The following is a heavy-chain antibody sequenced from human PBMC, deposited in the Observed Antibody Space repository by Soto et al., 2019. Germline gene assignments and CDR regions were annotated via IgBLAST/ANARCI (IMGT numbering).Heavy chain of an antibody. V-gene: IGHV1-18*01. J-gene: IGHJ3*01. D-gene: IGHD3-9*01. CDR1: RYTFTSHG. CDR2: ISTFNGKT. CDR3: ARLLTEGATFREDAFDL. Sequence: QIQLVQSGGDVKTPGASVKVSCTTSRYTFTSHGIAWVRQAPGQGLEWMGWISTFNGKTEYAQKFQGRVTMTADTITSTVHMELRSLRSDDTAVYYCARLLTEGATFREDAFDLWGPGTKVTVSS.